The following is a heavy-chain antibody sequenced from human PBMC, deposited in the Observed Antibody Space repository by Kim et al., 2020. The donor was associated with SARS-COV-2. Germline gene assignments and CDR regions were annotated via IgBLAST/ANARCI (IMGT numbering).Heavy chain of an antibody. V-gene: IGHV1-2*02. D-gene: IGHD2-2*01. CDR2: INPNSGGT. Sequence: ASVKVSCKASGYTFTGYYMHWVRQAPGQGLEWMGWINPNSGGTNYAQKFQGRVTMTRDTSISTAYMELSRLRSDDTAVYYCARSGQRALGYCSSTSCYFGYWGQGTLVTVSS. CDR1: GYTFTGYY. CDR3: ARSGQRALGYCSSTSCYFGY. J-gene: IGHJ4*02.